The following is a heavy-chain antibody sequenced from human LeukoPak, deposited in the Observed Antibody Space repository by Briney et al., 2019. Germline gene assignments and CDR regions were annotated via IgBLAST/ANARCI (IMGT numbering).Heavy chain of an antibody. CDR2: ISSSNAYT. J-gene: IGHJ4*02. Sequence: GGSLRLSCAASGFTFSDYYMSWIRQAPGKGLEWVSYISSSNAYTNYAGSVKGRFTISRDDAKNSLYLQMNSLRAEDTAVYYCARSRSYYPADYWGQGTPVTVSS. CDR1: GFTFSDYY. V-gene: IGHV3-11*03. D-gene: IGHD1-26*01. CDR3: ARSRSYYPADY.